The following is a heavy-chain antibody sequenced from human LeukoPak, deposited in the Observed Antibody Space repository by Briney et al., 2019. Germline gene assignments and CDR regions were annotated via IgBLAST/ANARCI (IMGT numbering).Heavy chain of an antibody. J-gene: IGHJ4*02. V-gene: IGHV1-69*04. D-gene: IGHD3-10*01. Sequence: SVTLTCTASGGTFSSYANSWVRQAPGQGLEWMGRIIPILGIANYAQKFQGRVTITADKSTSTAYMELSSLRSEDTAVYYCARDRLPWFGELLPNDYWGQGTLVTVSS. CDR1: GGTFSSYA. CDR2: IIPILGIA. CDR3: ARDRLPWFGELLPNDY.